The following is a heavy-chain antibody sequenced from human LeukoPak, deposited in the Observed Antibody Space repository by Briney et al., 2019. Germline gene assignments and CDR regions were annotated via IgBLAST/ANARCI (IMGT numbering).Heavy chain of an antibody. V-gene: IGHV4-59*01. CDR1: GVSISSYY. J-gene: IGHJ3*02. D-gene: IGHD3-3*01. Sequence: SETLSLTCTVSGVSISSYYWSWIRQPPGKGLEWIGYIYYSGSTNYNPSLKSRVTISVDTSKNQFSLKLSSVTAADTAVYYCAQGGYYDFWSGYHRAKNDAFDIWGQGTMVTVSS. CDR3: AQGGYYDFWSGYHRAKNDAFDI. CDR2: IYYSGST.